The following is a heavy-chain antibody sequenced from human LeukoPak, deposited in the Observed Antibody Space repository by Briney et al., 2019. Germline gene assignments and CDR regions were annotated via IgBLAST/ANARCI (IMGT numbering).Heavy chain of an antibody. CDR3: TRGSSGWYLFDY. V-gene: IGHV3-23*01. CDR2: ISGSGGST. CDR1: GFTFSSYA. J-gene: IGHJ4*02. Sequence: GGSLRLSCAASGFTFSSYAMSWVRQAPGKGLEWVSAISGSGGSTYYADSVKGRFTISRDNSKNTLYLQMNSLRAEDAAVYYCTRGSSGWYLFDYWGQGTLVTVSS. D-gene: IGHD6-19*01.